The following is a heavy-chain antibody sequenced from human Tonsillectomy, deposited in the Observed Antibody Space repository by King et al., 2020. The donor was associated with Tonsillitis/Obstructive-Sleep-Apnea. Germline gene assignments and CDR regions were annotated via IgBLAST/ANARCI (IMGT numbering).Heavy chain of an antibody. CDR2: IFNRGST. J-gene: IGHJ6*02. V-gene: IGHV4-61*03. CDR1: GGSVSSGRYF. CDR3: ARSMCGTSCFVHYYYGMDV. Sequence: VQLQESGPGLVKPSETLSLTCTVSGGSVSSGRYFWNWIRQTPGKGLEWIGYIFNRGSTDYNPSLKSRVTISEDTSETHFSLKLRSVTAADTAVYYCARSMCGTSCFVHYYYGMDVWGQGTTVIVSS. D-gene: IGHD2-2*01.